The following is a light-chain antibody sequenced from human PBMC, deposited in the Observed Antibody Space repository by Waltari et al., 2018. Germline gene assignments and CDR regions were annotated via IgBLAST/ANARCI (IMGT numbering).Light chain of an antibody. Sequence: QSALTQPASVSGSPGQSITISCTGTSSGVGSYTLVSWYQQHPGKAPKPMIYEVSKRPSGVSNRFSGSKSGNTASLTISGLQAEDEADYYCCSYAGSSFVVFGGGTKLTVL. CDR3: CSYAGSSFVV. V-gene: IGLV2-23*02. CDR2: EVS. J-gene: IGLJ2*01. CDR1: SSGVGSYTL.